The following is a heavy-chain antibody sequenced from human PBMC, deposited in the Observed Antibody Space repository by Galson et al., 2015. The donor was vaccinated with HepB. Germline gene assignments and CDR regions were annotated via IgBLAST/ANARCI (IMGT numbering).Heavy chain of an antibody. Sequence: SVKVSCKASGYTFTGYYIHWVRQAPGQGLEWMGRINPNSGDTSYAQKFQGGVTMTRVTSINTAYLELRSDDTAVYYCARDRVGCCSTSCYLDYWGQGTMVTVSS. J-gene: IGHJ4*02. D-gene: IGHD2-2*01. CDR1: GYTFTGYY. V-gene: IGHV1-2*06. CDR3: ARDRVGCCSTSCYLDY. CDR2: INPNSGDT.